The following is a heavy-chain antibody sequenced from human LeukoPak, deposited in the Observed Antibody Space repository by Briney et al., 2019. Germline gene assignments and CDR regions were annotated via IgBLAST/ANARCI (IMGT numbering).Heavy chain of an antibody. CDR2: ISGSGGST. V-gene: IGHV3-23*01. CDR3: AKMRVQGSGPFGY. CDR1: GFTFSSYA. D-gene: IGHD3-10*01. J-gene: IGHJ4*02. Sequence: GGSLRLSCAVSGFTFSSYAMSWVRQAPGKGLEWVSAISGSGGSTYYADSVKGRFTISRDNSKNTLYLQMNSLRAEDTAVYYCAKMRVQGSGPFGYWGQGTLVTVSS.